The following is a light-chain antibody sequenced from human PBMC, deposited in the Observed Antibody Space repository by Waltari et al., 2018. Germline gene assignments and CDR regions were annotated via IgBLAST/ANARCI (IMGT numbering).Light chain of an antibody. J-gene: IGLJ1*01. CDR1: RSDVGGYNL. CDR3: CSYAGGSTFV. CDR2: EGV. V-gene: IGLV2-23*03. Sequence: QSALTQPASVSGSPGQSITISCTGTRSDVGGYNLVSWYQQHPNKAPKLIIYEGVKRPLGGSNLFSGSQSGNTASLTISGLQAEDEADYYCCSYAGGSTFVFGTGTEVTVL.